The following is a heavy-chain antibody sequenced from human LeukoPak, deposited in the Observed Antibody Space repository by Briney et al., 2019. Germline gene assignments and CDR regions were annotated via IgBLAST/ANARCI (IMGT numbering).Heavy chain of an antibody. V-gene: IGHV1-8*01. CDR3: ARGHLYLTT. Sequence: GPSVKVSCKSSGYTFTIYDIKWVRQATGRGLEWMGWMNPNSGNTGYAQEFQGRVNMPRKPCISTAYMELRRLRSEDTGVYYCARGHLYLTTWGQGTLVTVSS. CDR2: MNPNSGNT. CDR1: GYTFTIYD. D-gene: IGHD2-2*02. J-gene: IGHJ5*02.